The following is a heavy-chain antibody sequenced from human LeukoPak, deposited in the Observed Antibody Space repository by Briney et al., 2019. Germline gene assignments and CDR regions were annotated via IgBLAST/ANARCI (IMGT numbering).Heavy chain of an antibody. CDR3: ARERRDGYNRLFDY. CDR1: GGSFSGYY. CDR2: INHSGST. Sequence: SETLSLTCAVYGGSFSGYYWSWIRQPPGKGLEWIGEINHSGSTNYNPSLKSRVTISVDTSKNQFSLKLSSVTAADTAVYYCARERRDGYNRLFDYWGQGTLVTVSS. D-gene: IGHD5-24*01. V-gene: IGHV4-34*09. J-gene: IGHJ4*02.